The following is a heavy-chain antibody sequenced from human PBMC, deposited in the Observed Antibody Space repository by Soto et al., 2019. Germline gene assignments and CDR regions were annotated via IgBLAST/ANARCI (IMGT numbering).Heavy chain of an antibody. CDR2: ISYDGSNK. J-gene: IGHJ5*02. V-gene: IGHV3-30*18. CDR3: AKWRVAPRGNWFDP. Sequence: PWGSLRLSCAASGFTFSSYGMHRVRQAPGKGLEWVAVISYDGSNKYYADSVTGRFTISRDNSKNTLYLQMNSLRAEDTAVYYCAKWRVAPRGNWFDPWGQGTLVTVSS. CDR1: GFTFSSYG.